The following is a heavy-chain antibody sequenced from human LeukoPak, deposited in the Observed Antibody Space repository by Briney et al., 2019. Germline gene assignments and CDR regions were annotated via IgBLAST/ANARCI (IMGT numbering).Heavy chain of an antibody. Sequence: SETLSLTCTVSGGSISSSSYYWGWIRQPPGKGLEWIESIYYSGSTYYNPSLKSRVTISVDTSKNQFSLKLSSVTAADTAVYYCARAVLLHWFDPWGQGTLVTVSS. J-gene: IGHJ5*02. D-gene: IGHD2/OR15-2a*01. V-gene: IGHV4-39*01. CDR1: GGSISSSSYY. CDR3: ARAVLLHWFDP. CDR2: IYYSGST.